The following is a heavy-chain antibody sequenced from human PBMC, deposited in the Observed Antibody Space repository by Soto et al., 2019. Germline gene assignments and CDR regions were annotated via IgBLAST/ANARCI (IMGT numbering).Heavy chain of an antibody. CDR1: GDSISRGGFF. J-gene: IGHJ6*02. D-gene: IGHD3-10*01. CDR2: ISYSGST. Sequence: QVQLQESGPGLVKPSQTLSLICTVSGDSISRGGFFWSWIRQHPGEGLEWIWYISYSGSTYYNPSLKSRVNISVDTSKNHFSLTLGSVTAPDTAVYYCARGAMLRGPGYYYALDVWGQGTTVTVSS. V-gene: IGHV4-31*03. CDR3: ARGAMLRGPGYYYALDV.